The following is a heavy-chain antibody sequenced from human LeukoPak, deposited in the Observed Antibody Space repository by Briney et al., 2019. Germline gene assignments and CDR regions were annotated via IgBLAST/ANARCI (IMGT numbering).Heavy chain of an antibody. Sequence: PGGSLRLSCAASGFTVSSNYMSWVRQAPGKGLEWVSVIYSGGSTYYADSVKGRFTISRDNSKNTLYLQMNSLRAEDTAVYYCASLPYYYYMDVWGKGTTVTVSS. CDR3: ASLPYYYYMDV. CDR2: IYSGGST. V-gene: IGHV3-66*02. J-gene: IGHJ6*03. CDR1: GFTVSSNY.